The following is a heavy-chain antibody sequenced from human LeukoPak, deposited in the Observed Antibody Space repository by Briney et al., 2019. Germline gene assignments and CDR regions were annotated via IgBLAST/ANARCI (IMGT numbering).Heavy chain of an antibody. CDR1: GGTFSSYA. CDR3: ARGCSSTSCYTAVAFDI. J-gene: IGHJ3*02. D-gene: IGHD2-2*02. CDR2: IIPIFGTA. V-gene: IGHV1-69*13. Sequence: SVKVSCKASGGTFSSYAISWVRQAPGQGLEWMGGIIPIFGTANYAQKFQGRVTITADESTSTAYMELSSLRSEDTAVYYCARGCSSTSCYTAVAFDIWGQGTMVTVSS.